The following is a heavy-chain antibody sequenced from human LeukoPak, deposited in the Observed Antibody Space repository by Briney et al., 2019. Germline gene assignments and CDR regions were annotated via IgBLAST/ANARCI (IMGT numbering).Heavy chain of an antibody. D-gene: IGHD3-9*01. CDR3: ARSARGLRYFDWFSSGDDAFDI. CDR1: GYTFTGYY. J-gene: IGHJ3*02. CDR2: INAGNGNT. V-gene: IGHV1-3*03. Sequence: ASVKVSCKASGYTFTGYYMHWVRQAPGQGLEWMGWINAGNGNTKYSQEFQGRVTITRDTSASTAYMELSSLRSEDMAVYYCARSARGLRYFDWFSSGDDAFDIWGQGTMVTVSS.